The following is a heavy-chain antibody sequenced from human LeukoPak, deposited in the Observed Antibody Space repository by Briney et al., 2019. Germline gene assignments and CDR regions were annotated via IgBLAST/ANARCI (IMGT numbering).Heavy chain of an antibody. CDR1: GYTFTSYD. J-gene: IGHJ4*02. V-gene: IGHV1-2*02. CDR3: ARESWEGSSWYRVPFDY. CDR2: INPNSGGT. D-gene: IGHD6-13*01. Sequence: ASVKVSCKASGYTFTSYDINWVRQATGQGLEWMGWINPNSGGTNYAQKFQGRVTMTRDTSISTAYMELSRLRSDDTAVYYCARESWEGSSWYRVPFDYWGQGTLVTVSS.